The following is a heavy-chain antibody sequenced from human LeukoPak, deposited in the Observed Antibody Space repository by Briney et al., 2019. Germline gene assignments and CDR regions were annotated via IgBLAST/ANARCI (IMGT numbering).Heavy chain of an antibody. CDR1: GGSISSGGHY. J-gene: IGHJ4*02. D-gene: IGHD4-23*01. CDR2: IYYSGST. CDR3: AREEHGGKVRSD. Sequence: PSQTLSLTCTVSGGSISSGGHYWSWIRQHPGKGLEWIGYIYYSGSTYYNPSLKSRVTTSVDTSKNQFSLKLSSVTAADTAVYYCAREEHGGKVRSDWGQGTLVTVSS. V-gene: IGHV4-31*03.